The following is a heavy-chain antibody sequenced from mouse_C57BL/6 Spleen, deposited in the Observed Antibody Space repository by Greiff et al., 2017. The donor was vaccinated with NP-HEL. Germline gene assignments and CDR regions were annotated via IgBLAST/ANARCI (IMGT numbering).Heavy chain of an antibody. CDR1: GFTFSDYY. V-gene: IGHV5-12*01. CDR3: ARHSNYERNFDV. D-gene: IGHD2-5*01. Sequence: DVMLVESGGGLVQPGGSLKLSCAASGFTFSDYYMYWVRQTPEKRLEWVAYISNGGGSTYYPDTVKGRFTISRDNAKNTLYLQMSRLKSEDTAMYYCARHSNYERNFDVWGTGTTVTVSS. CDR2: ISNGGGST. J-gene: IGHJ1*03.